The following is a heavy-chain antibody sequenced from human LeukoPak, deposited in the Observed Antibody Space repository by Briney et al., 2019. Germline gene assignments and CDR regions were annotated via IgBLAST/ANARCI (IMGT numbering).Heavy chain of an antibody. CDR3: ARDPYCSSTSCSSYYYYGMDV. Sequence: GRSLRLSGAASGFTFSSYAMHWVRQAPGKGLEWVAVISYDGSNKYYADSVKGRFTISRDNSKNTLYLQMNSMRAEDTAVYYCARDPYCSSTSCSSYYYYGMDVWGQGTTVTVSS. CDR1: GFTFSSYA. D-gene: IGHD2-2*01. J-gene: IGHJ6*02. V-gene: IGHV3-30-3*01. CDR2: ISYDGSNK.